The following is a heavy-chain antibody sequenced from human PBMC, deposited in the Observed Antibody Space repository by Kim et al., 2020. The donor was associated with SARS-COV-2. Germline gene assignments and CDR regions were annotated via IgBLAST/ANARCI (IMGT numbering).Heavy chain of an antibody. Sequence: GGSLRLSCAASGFTFDDYAMHWVRQAPGKGLEWVSGISWNSGSIGYADSVKGRFTISRDNAKNSLYLQMNSLRAEDTALYYCAKGLSYCSGGSCPQYFQ. CDR3: AKGLSYCSGGSCPQYFQ. CDR1: GFTFDDYA. D-gene: IGHD2-15*01. V-gene: IGHV3-9*01. J-gene: IGHJ1*01. CDR2: ISWNSGSI.